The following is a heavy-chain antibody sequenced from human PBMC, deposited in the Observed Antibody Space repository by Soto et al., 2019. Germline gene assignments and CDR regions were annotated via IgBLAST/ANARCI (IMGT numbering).Heavy chain of an antibody. CDR2: IYWDDDK. J-gene: IGHJ5*02. D-gene: IGHD2-2*01. V-gene: IGHV2-5*02. Sequence: KESGPTLVKPTQTLTLTCTFSGFSLSTSGVGVGWIRQPPGKALEWLALIYWDDDKRYSPSLKSRLTITKDTSKNQVVLTMTNMDPVDTATYYCAHEGYCSSTSCRADWFDPWGQGTLVTVSS. CDR1: GFSLSTSGVG. CDR3: AHEGYCSSTSCRADWFDP.